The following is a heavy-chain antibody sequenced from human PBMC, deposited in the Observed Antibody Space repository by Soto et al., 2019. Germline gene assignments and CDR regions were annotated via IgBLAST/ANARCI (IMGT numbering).Heavy chain of an antibody. V-gene: IGHV3-30*18. D-gene: IGHD1-26*01. CDR2: ISYDGNNK. CDR1: GFTFSSYG. Sequence: QVQLVESGGGVVQPGKSLRLSCAASGFTFSSYGMHWVRQAPGKGLEWVALISYDGNNKFYGDSVKGRFTISRDNSKNTLFLQMDSLRREDTAMHYCAKDIEEVVYYYGMDVWGQGTTVTVSS. CDR3: AKDIEEVVYYYGMDV. J-gene: IGHJ6*02.